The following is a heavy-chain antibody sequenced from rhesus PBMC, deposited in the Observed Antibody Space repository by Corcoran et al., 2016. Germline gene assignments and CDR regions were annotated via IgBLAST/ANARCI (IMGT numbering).Heavy chain of an antibody. CDR2: INSGEGRT. CDR1: GVTLSSYA. V-gene: IGHV3-103*01. CDR3: AKEGCSGIYCYADY. Sequence: EVQMVETGGGLVQPGGSLRLSCADSGVTLSSYAMQWVRPSTGKGEEDSSAINSGEGRTEDADSDKGRCTITRDKSKNPLYLQMNSVRADDTAVYYCAKEGCSGIYCYADYWGQGVLVTVSS. D-gene: IGHD2-27*01. J-gene: IGHJ4*01.